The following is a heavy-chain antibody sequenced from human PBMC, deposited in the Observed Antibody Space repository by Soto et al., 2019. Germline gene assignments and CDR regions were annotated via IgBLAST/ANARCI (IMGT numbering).Heavy chain of an antibody. V-gene: IGHV5-10-1*01. Sequence: PGESLKISCKGSGYSFTSYWISLVRQMPGKGLEWMGRIDPSDSYTNYSPSFQGHVTISADKSISTAYLQWSSLKASDTAMYYCARQGIPGSYYYGMDVWGQGTTVTVSS. J-gene: IGHJ6*02. CDR1: GYSFTSYW. CDR3: ARQGIPGSYYYGMDV. CDR2: IDPSDSYT. D-gene: IGHD3-10*01.